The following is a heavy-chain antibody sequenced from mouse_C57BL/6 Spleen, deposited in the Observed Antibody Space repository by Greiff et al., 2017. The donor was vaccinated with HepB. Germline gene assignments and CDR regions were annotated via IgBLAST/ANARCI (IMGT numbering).Heavy chain of an antibody. V-gene: IGHV5-17*01. D-gene: IGHD1-1*01. Sequence: DVKLVESGGGLVKPGGSLKLSCAASGFTFSDYGMHWVRQAPEKGLEWVAYISSGSSTIYYADTVKGRFTISRDNAKNTLFLQMTSLRSEDTAMYYCARPDYYGSSPGWFAYWGQGTLVTVSA. J-gene: IGHJ3*01. CDR1: GFTFSDYG. CDR2: ISSGSSTI. CDR3: ARPDYYGSSPGWFAY.